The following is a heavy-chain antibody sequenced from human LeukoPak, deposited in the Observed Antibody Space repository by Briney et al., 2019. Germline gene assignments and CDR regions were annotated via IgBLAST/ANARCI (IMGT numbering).Heavy chain of an antibody. CDR1: GGSFSGYY. J-gene: IGHJ4*02. Sequence: SETLSLTCAVYGGSFSGYYWSWIRQPPGKGLEWIGEINHSGSTNYNPSLKSRVTISVDTSKNQFSLKLSSVTAADTAVYYRARLVAVAGTKVYDYWGQGTLVTVSS. CDR3: ARLVAVAGTKVYDY. D-gene: IGHD6-19*01. CDR2: INHSGST. V-gene: IGHV4-34*01.